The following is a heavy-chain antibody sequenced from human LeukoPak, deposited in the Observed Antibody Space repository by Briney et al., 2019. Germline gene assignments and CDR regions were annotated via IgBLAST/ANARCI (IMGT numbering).Heavy chain of an antibody. Sequence: GGSLRLSCAASGFTFSSYSMNWVRQTPGKGLEWISYISSASSNIYYADSVKGRFTISRDNAKNSLSLQMNSLRDEDTAVYYCARGRSNWGPYYFDYWGQRTLVTVSS. J-gene: IGHJ4*02. D-gene: IGHD7-27*01. CDR1: GFTFSSYS. V-gene: IGHV3-48*02. CDR3: ARGRSNWGPYYFDY. CDR2: ISSASSNI.